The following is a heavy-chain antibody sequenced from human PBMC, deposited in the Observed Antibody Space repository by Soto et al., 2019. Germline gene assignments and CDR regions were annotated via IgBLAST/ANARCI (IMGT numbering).Heavy chain of an antibody. CDR1: GYSFTSYW. V-gene: IGHV5-51*01. J-gene: IGHJ6*01. Sequence: PGESLKISCKGSGYSFTSYWIGWVRQMPGKGLEWMGIIYPGDSDTRYSPSFQGQVTISADKSISTAYLQWSSLKASDTAMYYCAGMRIAAGLGYYYYGMEVWGQGTTVNVSS. CDR3: AGMRIAAGLGYYYYGMEV. D-gene: IGHD6-13*01. CDR2: IYPGDSDT.